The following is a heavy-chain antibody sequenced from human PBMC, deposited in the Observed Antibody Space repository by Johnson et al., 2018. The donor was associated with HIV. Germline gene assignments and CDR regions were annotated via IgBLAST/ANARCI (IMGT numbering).Heavy chain of an antibody. V-gene: IGHV3-15*02. D-gene: IGHD2-21*01. J-gene: IGHJ3*01. CDR2: IKRKSDGGTT. CDR1: GFSFSNTW. CDR3: TTDLIVVIPIGAFDV. Sequence: VLLVESGGTLVKPGGSLRLSCAASGFSFSNTWLSWVRQAPGKGLEWVARIKRKSDGGTTDYAAPVKGRFSISRDDSKSTVYLQMNSLKTEDSAVYYCTTDLIVVIPIGAFDVWGQGTTVTVSS.